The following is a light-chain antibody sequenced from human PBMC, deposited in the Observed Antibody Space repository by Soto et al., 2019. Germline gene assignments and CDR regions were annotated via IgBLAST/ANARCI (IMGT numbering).Light chain of an antibody. CDR3: QQYNSYLFT. V-gene: IGKV1-5*03. J-gene: IGKJ3*01. CDR1: HSINTW. CDR2: KAS. Sequence: DIQMTQSPSTLSASVGDRVTISCRASHSINTWLAWYQQRPGKAPKLLISKASSLESGVPSRFSASASGTEFTLTISSLQPDDFATYYCQQYNSYLFTFGPGTTVYIK.